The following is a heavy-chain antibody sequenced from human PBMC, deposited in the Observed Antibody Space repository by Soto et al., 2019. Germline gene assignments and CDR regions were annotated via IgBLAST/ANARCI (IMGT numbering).Heavy chain of an antibody. J-gene: IGHJ4*02. CDR2: ISAYNGNT. CDR3: ALTPYYDSSGYSIDY. Sequence: GASVKVSCKASGYTFTSYGISWVRQAPGQGLEWMGWISAYNGNTNYAQKLQGRVTMTTDTSTSTAYMELRSLRSDDTAVYYCALTPYYDSSGYSIDYWGQGTLVTVSS. CDR1: GYTFTSYG. D-gene: IGHD3-22*01. V-gene: IGHV1-18*01.